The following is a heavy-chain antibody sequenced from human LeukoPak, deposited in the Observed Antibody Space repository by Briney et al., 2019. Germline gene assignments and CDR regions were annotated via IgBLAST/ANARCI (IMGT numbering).Heavy chain of an antibody. CDR1: GYTFTGYY. Sequence: ASVKVSCKASGYTFTGYYMHWVRQAPGQGLEWMGWINPNSGGTNYAQKFQGRVTMTRDTSISTAYMELSRLRSDDTAVYYCARGTGYSSPFDYWGQVTLVTVSS. V-gene: IGHV1-2*02. CDR3: ARGTGYSSPFDY. CDR2: INPNSGGT. J-gene: IGHJ4*02. D-gene: IGHD6-13*01.